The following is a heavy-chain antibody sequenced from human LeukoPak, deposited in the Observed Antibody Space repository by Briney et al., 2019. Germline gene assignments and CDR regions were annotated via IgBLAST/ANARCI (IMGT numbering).Heavy chain of an antibody. D-gene: IGHD2-15*01. CDR2: IWYDGSNK. J-gene: IGHJ6*02. Sequence: GGSLRLSCTASGFTFSSYGMHWVRQAPGKGLEWVAVIWYDGSNKYYADSVKGRFTISRDNSKNTLYLQMNSLRAEDTAVYYCARAVVAAHNYYYYGMDVWGQGTTVTVSS. CDR1: GFTFSSYG. V-gene: IGHV3-33*01. CDR3: ARAVVAAHNYYYYGMDV.